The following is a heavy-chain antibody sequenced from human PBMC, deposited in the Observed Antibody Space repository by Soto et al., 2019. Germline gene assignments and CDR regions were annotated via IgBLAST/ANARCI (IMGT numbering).Heavy chain of an antibody. J-gene: IGHJ6*02. Sequence: QVQLVQSGAEVKKPGASVKVSCKASGYTFTSYGISWVRQAPGQGLEWMGWISAYNGNTNYAQKLQGRVTMTTDTATSTGYMELMSLSSDDTAVYYCARDPGIVVVAAARAHPNHYYYGMDVGGQGKTVTVS. V-gene: IGHV1-18*01. CDR2: ISAYNGNT. D-gene: IGHD2-2*01. CDR3: ARDPGIVVVAAARAHPNHYYYGMDV. CDR1: GYTFTSYG.